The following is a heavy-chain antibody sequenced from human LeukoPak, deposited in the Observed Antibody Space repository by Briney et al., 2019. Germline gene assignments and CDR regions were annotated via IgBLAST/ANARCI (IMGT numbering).Heavy chain of an antibody. CDR1: GFTFSSYA. J-gene: IGHJ3*02. Sequence: GGSLRLSCAASGFTFSSYAMSWVRQAPGKGLEWVSAISGSGGSTYYADSLKGRFTISRDNSKNTLYLQMNSLRAEDTAVYYCAKRIVGADDAFDIWGQGTMVTVSS. CDR2: ISGSGGST. V-gene: IGHV3-23*01. CDR3: AKRIVGADDAFDI. D-gene: IGHD1-26*01.